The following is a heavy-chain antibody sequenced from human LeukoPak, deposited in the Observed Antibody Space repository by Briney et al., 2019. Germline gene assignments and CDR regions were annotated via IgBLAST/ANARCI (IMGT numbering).Heavy chain of an antibody. Sequence: PGGTLRLSCAASGFTFSSYGMSWVRQAPGKGLEWVSAISGSGGSTYYADSVKGRFAISRDNSKNTLYLQMNSLRAEDTAVYYCAKVKRVAYCGGDCPFDYWGQGTLVTVSS. CDR1: GFTFSSYG. J-gene: IGHJ4*02. CDR3: AKVKRVAYCGGDCPFDY. D-gene: IGHD2-21*02. CDR2: ISGSGGST. V-gene: IGHV3-23*01.